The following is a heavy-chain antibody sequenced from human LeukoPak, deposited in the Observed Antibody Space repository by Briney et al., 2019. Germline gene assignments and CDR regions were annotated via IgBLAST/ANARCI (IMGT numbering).Heavy chain of an antibody. CDR2: ISSSGSTV. J-gene: IGHJ4*02. CDR1: GFTFSSYE. D-gene: IGHD3-22*01. Sequence: GGSLRLSCAASGFTFSSYEMNWVRQAPGKGPEWVSYISSSGSTVYYADSVKGRFTISRDNAKNTLYLQMHSLRAEDMAIYYCATSGYYFEYWGQGTLVSVSS. V-gene: IGHV3-48*03. CDR3: ATSGYYFEY.